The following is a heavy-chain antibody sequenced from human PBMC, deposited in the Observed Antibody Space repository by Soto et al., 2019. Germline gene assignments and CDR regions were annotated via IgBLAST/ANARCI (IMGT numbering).Heavy chain of an antibody. J-gene: IGHJ6*03. D-gene: IGHD6-19*01. Sequence: HVTLKESGPVLVKPTETLMLTCTVSGFSLSNGKVGVSWIRQPPGKALEWLAHIFSNDEKSNRTSLKSRLTTSEDTSKSQVVLTMTNVDPVDTATYYCARILFGRSVAGGYFYMDVWGKGTTVTVSS. V-gene: IGHV2-26*01. CDR2: IFSNDEK. CDR3: ARILFGRSVAGGYFYMDV. CDR1: GFSLSNGKVG.